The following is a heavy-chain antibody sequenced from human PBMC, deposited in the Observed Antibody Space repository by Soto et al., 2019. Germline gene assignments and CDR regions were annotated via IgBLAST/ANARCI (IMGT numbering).Heavy chain of an antibody. J-gene: IGHJ4*02. CDR1: GGSIRSYY. Sequence: SETLSLTCTVSGGSIRSYYWSWIRQPPGKGLEWIGYIYYSGSTNYNPSLKSRVTISVDTSKNQFSLKLSSVTAADTAVYYCARTSIAVAGIDYWGQGTLVTVSS. V-gene: IGHV4-59*01. D-gene: IGHD6-19*01. CDR2: IYYSGST. CDR3: ARTSIAVAGIDY.